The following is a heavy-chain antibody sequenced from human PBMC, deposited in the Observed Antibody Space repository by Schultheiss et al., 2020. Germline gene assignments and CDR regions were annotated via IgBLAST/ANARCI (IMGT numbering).Heavy chain of an antibody. CDR1: GGSISSYY. J-gene: IGHJ6*02. CDR3: ATGVKGDCSSTSCYYYYGMDV. V-gene: IGHV4-59*12. CDR2: IYHSGST. Sequence: SETLSLTCTVSGGSISSYYWSWIRQPPGKGLEWIGEIYHSGSTNYNPSLKSRVTISVDTSKNQFSLKLSSVTAADTAVYYCATGVKGDCSSTSCYYYYGMDVWGQGTTVTVSS. D-gene: IGHD2-2*01.